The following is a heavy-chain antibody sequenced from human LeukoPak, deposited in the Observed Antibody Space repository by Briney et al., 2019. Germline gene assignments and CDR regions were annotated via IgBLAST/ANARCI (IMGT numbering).Heavy chain of an antibody. CDR2: IKPDGSGE. CDR1: GFAFSSYW. CDR3: SSQPAVLDLDC. J-gene: IGHJ4*02. Sequence: GGSLRLSCAASGFAFSSYWMTWVRQAPGKGLEWVANIKPDGSGENYMDSVKGRFTISRDNAKNSLYLQMKGLRVEDTAVYYCSSQPAVLDLDCWGQGTLVTVSS. D-gene: IGHD6-19*01. V-gene: IGHV3-7*01.